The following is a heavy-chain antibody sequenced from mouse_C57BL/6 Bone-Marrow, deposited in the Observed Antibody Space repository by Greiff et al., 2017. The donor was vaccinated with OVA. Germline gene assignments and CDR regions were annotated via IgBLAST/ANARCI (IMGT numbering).Heavy chain of an antibody. CDR2: INPSSGYT. CDR1: GYTFTSYT. D-gene: IGHD1-1*01. Sequence: QVQLQQSGAELARPGASVKMSCKASGYTFTSYTMHWVKQRPGQGLEWIGYINPSSGYTKYNQKFKDKATLTADKSSSTAYMQLSSLTSEDSAVYYSARLNDYYGSSCRYYYAMDYWGQGTSVTVSS. V-gene: IGHV1-4*01. CDR3: ARLNDYYGSSCRYYYAMDY. J-gene: IGHJ4*01.